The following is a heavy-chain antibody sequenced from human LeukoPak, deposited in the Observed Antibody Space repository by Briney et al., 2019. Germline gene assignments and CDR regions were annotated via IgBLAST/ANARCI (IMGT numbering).Heavy chain of an antibody. D-gene: IGHD2-15*01. CDR3: ARGRNRYYYYYGMDV. J-gene: IGHJ6*02. Sequence: SETLSLTCAVYGGSFSGYYWSWIRQPPGKGLEWIGEINHSGSTNYNPSLKSRVTISVDTSKNQFSLKLSSVTAVDTAVYYCARGRNRYYYYYGMDVWGQGTTVTVSS. CDR2: INHSGST. V-gene: IGHV4-34*01. CDR1: GGSFSGYY.